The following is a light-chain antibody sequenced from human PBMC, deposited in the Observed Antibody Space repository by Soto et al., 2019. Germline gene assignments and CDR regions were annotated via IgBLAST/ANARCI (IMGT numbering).Light chain of an antibody. CDR1: QSVSSN. CDR3: QQYNNSPWT. Sequence: EIVMTQSPATLSLSPGERATLSCRASQSVSSNLSGYQQKPGQAPRLLIYGASTRATGSPARFSGSGSGTDFTLTISSLQSEDFAVYYCQQYNNSPWTFGQGTKVEIK. V-gene: IGKV3-15*01. J-gene: IGKJ1*01. CDR2: GAS.